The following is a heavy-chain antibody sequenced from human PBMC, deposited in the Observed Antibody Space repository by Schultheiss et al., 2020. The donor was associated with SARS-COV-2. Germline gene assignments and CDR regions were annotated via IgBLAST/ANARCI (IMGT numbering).Heavy chain of an antibody. V-gene: IGHV3-21*01. CDR1: GFTFSIYS. CDR3: ARDQHYRLVFGDAFDI. CDR2: ISSSSSYT. D-gene: IGHD3-16*01. J-gene: IGHJ3*02. Sequence: GGSLRLSCAASGFTFSIYSMNWVRQAPGKGLEWVSSISSSSSYTNYADSVKGRFTISRDNARNSLYLQMNSLRAEDTAVYYCARDQHYRLVFGDAFDIWGQGTMVTVSS.